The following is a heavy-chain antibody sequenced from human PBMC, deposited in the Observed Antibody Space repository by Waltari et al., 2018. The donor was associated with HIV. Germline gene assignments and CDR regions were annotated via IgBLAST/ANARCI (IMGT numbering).Heavy chain of an antibody. D-gene: IGHD3-3*01. CDR2: IYYSGST. CDR1: GGSISSSSYY. V-gene: IGHV4-39*01. CDR3: ARPEKLSEWFPGIASAAGGFDP. Sequence: QLQLQESGPGLVKPSETLSLTCTVSGGSISSSSYYWGWIRQPPGKGLEWIGSIYYSGSTYYNPSLKSRVTISVDTSKNQFSLKLSSVTAADTAVYYCARPEKLSEWFPGIASAAGGFDPWGQGTLVTVSS. J-gene: IGHJ5*02.